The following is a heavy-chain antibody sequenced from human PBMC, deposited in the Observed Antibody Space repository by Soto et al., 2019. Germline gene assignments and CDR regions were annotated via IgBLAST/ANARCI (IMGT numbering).Heavy chain of an antibody. CDR3: AKHTGNYYQYYAMDV. CDR1: GFTFTNYG. Sequence: EVQLLESGGDLVQPGGSLRLSCAASGFTFTNYGMSWGRQAPGKGLEWVSGISGSGSSTYYADSVKGRFTISRDISKNTLYLQMSSLGAEDTAIYYCAKHTGNYYQYYAMDVWGQGTTVTVSS. D-gene: IGHD1-1*01. CDR2: ISGSGSST. V-gene: IGHV3-23*01. J-gene: IGHJ6*02.